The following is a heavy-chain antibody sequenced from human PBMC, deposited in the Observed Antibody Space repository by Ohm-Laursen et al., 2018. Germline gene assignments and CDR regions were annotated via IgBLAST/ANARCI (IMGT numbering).Heavy chain of an antibody. CDR2: VYYSGST. CDR1: GASIHSHH. V-gene: IGHV4-59*07. Sequence: SDTLSLTCTVSGASIHSHHWSFIRQPPGKGLEWIAFVYYSGSTYYNPSLKSRVSMSVDTSNNQFSLQLRYVTAADTAVYYCASSGSPSRAWYSFDSWGQGTLVTVSS. J-gene: IGHJ4*02. D-gene: IGHD6-13*01. CDR3: ASSGSPSRAWYSFDS.